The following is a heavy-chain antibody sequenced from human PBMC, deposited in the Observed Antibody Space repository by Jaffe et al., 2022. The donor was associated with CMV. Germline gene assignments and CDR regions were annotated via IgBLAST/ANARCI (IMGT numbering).Heavy chain of an antibody. V-gene: IGHV3-33*08. CDR3: ARDLAELRFLEWLYYYYYYYMDV. CDR2: IWYDGSNK. D-gene: IGHD3-3*01. J-gene: IGHJ6*03. Sequence: QVQLVESGGGVVQPGRSLRLSCAASGFTFSSYGMHWVRQAPGKGLEWVAVIWYDGSNKYYADSVKGRFTISRDNSKNTLYLQMNSLRAEDTAVYYCARDLAELRFLEWLYYYYYYYMDVWGKGTTVTVSS. CDR1: GFTFSSYG.